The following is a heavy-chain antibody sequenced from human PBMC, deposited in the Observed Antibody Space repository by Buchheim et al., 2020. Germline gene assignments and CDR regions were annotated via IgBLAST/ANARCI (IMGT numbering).Heavy chain of an antibody. CDR3: ARAGGPYYYGFDY. J-gene: IGHJ4*02. D-gene: IGHD3-10*01. CDR1: GFTFSSYE. CDR2: ISSSGRTI. Sequence: EVQLVESGGGLVQPGGSLRLSCAASGFTFSSYEMNWVRQAPGKGLEWVSYISSSGRTIYYADSVKGRFNISSDNAKKSMYLQMNSLRAEDTALYYCARAGGPYYYGFDYWGQGTL. V-gene: IGHV3-48*03.